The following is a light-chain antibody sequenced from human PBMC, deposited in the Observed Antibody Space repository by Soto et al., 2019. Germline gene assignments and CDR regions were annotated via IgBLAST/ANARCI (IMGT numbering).Light chain of an antibody. Sequence: QAVVTQPPSASGTPGQRVTISCSGSSSNIGSNPVSWYQHLPGTAPKVLIFTNHQRPSGVPDRVSGSKSGTSASLAISGLRSEDEAHYYCAALDDSLEGVVLGGGTKLTV. CDR3: AALDDSLEGVV. CDR2: TNH. CDR1: SSNIGSNP. V-gene: IGLV1-44*01. J-gene: IGLJ3*02.